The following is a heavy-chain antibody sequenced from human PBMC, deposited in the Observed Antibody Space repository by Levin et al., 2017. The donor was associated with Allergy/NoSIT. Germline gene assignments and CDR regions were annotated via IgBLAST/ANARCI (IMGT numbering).Heavy chain of an antibody. V-gene: IGHV3-23*01. Sequence: LSLTCAASGFPFNNYAMSWVRPAPGKGLEWVSAIINSGVGTYYADSVKGRFTISRDNSKNTMYLQMYSLRAEDTAVYFCAKDAIRGSDQPYYFDYWGQGTLVTASS. J-gene: IGHJ4*02. CDR3: AKDAIRGSDQPYYFDY. CDR2: IINSGVGT. CDR1: GFPFNNYA. D-gene: IGHD6-19*01.